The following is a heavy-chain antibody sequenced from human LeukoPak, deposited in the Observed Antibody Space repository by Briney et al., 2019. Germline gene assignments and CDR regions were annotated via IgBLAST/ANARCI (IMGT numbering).Heavy chain of an antibody. CDR2: IYYSGST. CDR1: GGSISSSSYY. D-gene: IGHD4-23*01. CDR3: ARIAGGGWFDP. J-gene: IGHJ5*02. Sequence: SETLSLTCTVSGGSISSSSYYWGWIRQPPGKGLEWIGSIYYSGSTYYNPSLKSRVTISVDTSKNQFSLKLTSVTAADTAVYYCARIAGGGWFDPWGQGTLVTVSS. V-gene: IGHV4-39*07.